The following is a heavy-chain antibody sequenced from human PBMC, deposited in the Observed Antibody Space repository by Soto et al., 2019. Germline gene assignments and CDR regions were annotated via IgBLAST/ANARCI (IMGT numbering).Heavy chain of an antibody. J-gene: IGHJ4*02. CDR1: GYTFTNYG. Sequence: QVQLVQSGAEVKKPGASVKVSCKTSGYTFTNYGISWVRQAPGQGLEWMGWISIYNGNTNYAQRLQGRVTMTTDTSASTDYMELRSLRSDDTAVYYCARMEGVATTHDYWGQGTLVTVSS. CDR2: ISIYNGNT. CDR3: ARMEGVATTHDY. D-gene: IGHD5-12*01. V-gene: IGHV1-18*01.